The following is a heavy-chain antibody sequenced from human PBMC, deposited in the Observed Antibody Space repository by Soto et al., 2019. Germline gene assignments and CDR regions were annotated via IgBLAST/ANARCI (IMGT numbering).Heavy chain of an antibody. Sequence: SETLSLTCTVSGGSVSSGSYYWSWIRHPPGKGLEWIGYIYYSGSTNYNPSLKSRVTISVDTSKNQFSLKLSSVTAADTAVYYCASLYSSSWYGSLFAPRGQGTLVTVSS. CDR1: GGSVSSGSYY. D-gene: IGHD6-13*01. V-gene: IGHV4-61*01. CDR3: ASLYSSSWYGSLFAP. J-gene: IGHJ5*02. CDR2: IYYSGST.